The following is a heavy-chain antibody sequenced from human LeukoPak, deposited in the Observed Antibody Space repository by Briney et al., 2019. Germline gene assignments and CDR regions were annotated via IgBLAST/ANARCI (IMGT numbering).Heavy chain of an antibody. CDR1: GFTFSSYS. J-gene: IGHJ3*02. V-gene: IGHV3-23*01. Sequence: PGGSLRLSCAASGFTFSSYSMNWVRQAPGKGLEWVSAISGSGGSTYYADSVKGRFTISRDNSKNTLYLQMNSLRAEDTAVYYCAKDSSGYYGSGLNAFDIWGQGTMVTVSS. CDR2: ISGSGGST. D-gene: IGHD3-10*01. CDR3: AKDSSGYYGSGLNAFDI.